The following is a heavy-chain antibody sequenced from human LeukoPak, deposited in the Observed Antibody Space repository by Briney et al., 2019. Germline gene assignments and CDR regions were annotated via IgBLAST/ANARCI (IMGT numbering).Heavy chain of an antibody. Sequence: GGSLRLSCAASGFTFSNFGMHWVRQAPCKGLEWVAVISYDGKNEYYTDSVKGRFTISRDNAKNTVYLQMYSLRAEDTAVYYCAKQMAVDYFDYWGQGTLVTVSS. CDR2: ISYDGKNE. D-gene: IGHD2-8*01. V-gene: IGHV3-30*18. J-gene: IGHJ4*02. CDR3: AKQMAVDYFDY. CDR1: GFTFSNFG.